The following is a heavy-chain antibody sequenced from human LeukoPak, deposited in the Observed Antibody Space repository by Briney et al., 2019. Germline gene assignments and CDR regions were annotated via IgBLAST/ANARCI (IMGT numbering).Heavy chain of an antibody. V-gene: IGHV1-2*06. CDR2: INPNSGGT. Sequence: ASVKVSCKSSGYTFTGYYMHWVRQAPGQGLEWMGRINPNSGGTNYAQKFQGRVTMTRDTSISTAYMELSRLRSDDTAVYYCARLGTYCGGDCYSDFDYWGQGTLVTVSS. D-gene: IGHD2-21*02. CDR1: GYTFTGYY. J-gene: IGHJ4*02. CDR3: ARLGTYCGGDCYSDFDY.